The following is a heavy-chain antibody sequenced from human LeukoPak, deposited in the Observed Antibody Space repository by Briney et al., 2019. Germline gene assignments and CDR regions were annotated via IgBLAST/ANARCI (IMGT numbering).Heavy chain of an antibody. Sequence: PGGSLRLSCAASGFTFSSYSMNWVRQAPGKGLEWVPYISSSSSTIYYADSVKGRFTISRDNAKNSLYLQMNSLRAEDTAVYYCARVGRYYYDSSGYYYYWGQGTLVTVSS. CDR2: ISSSSSTI. J-gene: IGHJ4*02. CDR1: GFTFSSYS. CDR3: ARVGRYYYDSSGYYYY. V-gene: IGHV3-48*04. D-gene: IGHD3-22*01.